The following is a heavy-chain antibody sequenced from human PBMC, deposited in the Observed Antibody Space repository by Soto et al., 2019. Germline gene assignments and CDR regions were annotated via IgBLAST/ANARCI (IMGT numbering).Heavy chain of an antibody. CDR1: GGSISSGGYY. CDR2: IYYSGST. CDR3: AGDRWFGELLYGMDV. D-gene: IGHD3-10*01. Sequence: QVQLQESGPGLVKPSQTLSLTCTVSGGSISSGGYYWSWIRQHPGKGLEWIGYIYYSGSTYYNPSLKSRVTISVDTSKNQFSLKLSSVTAADTAVYYCAGDRWFGELLYGMDVWGQGTTVTVSS. J-gene: IGHJ6*02. V-gene: IGHV4-31*03.